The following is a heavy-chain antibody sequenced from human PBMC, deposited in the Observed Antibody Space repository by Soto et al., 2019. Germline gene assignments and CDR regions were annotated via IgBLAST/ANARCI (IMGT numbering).Heavy chain of an antibody. D-gene: IGHD1-7*01. CDR3: AKADGSRPLEKTTIDY. Sequence: GGSLRLSCAASGFTFSSYAMSWVRQAPGKGLEWVSAISGSGGSTYYADSVKGRFTISRDNSKNTLYLQMNSLRAEDTAVYYCAKADGSRPLEKTTIDYWGQGTLVTVSS. J-gene: IGHJ4*02. CDR1: GFTFSSYA. V-gene: IGHV3-23*01. CDR2: ISGSGGST.